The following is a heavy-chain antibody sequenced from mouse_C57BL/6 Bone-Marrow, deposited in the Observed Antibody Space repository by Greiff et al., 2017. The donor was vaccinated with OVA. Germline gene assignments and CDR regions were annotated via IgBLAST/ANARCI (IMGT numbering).Heavy chain of an antibody. J-gene: IGHJ2*01. CDR2: IYPGSGSN. V-gene: IGHV1-55*01. CDR3: AKYYGSSDY. Sequence: VQLQQPGAELVKPGASVKMSCKASGYTFTSYWITWVKQRPGQGLEWIGDIYPGSGSNNYNEKFKSKSTLTVDTSSSTAYMQLSSLTSEDSAVYYCAKYYGSSDYWGQGTTLTVSS. D-gene: IGHD1-1*01. CDR1: GYTFTSYW.